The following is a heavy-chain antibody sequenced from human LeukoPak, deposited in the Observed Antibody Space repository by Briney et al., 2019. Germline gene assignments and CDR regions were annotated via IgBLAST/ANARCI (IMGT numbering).Heavy chain of an antibody. CDR3: ARDQGGFDY. CDR1: GYTFTNHG. CDR2: IYPRDGST. Sequence: ASVKVSCKASGYTFTNHGITWVRQAPGQGLEWMGMIYPRDGSTSYAQKFQGRVTVTRDTSTSTVHMELSGLRSEDTAVYYCARDQGGFDYWGQGTLVTVSS. J-gene: IGHJ4*02. V-gene: IGHV1-46*01.